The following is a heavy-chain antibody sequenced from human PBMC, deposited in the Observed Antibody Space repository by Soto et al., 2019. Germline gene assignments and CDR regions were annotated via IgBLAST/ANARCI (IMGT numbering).Heavy chain of an antibody. CDR1: GFSLNTSGVG. CDR2: IYWDDDK. J-gene: IGHJ6*03. D-gene: IGHD4-17*01. CDR3: AHRSGRGDYGYYMDV. V-gene: IGHV2-5*02. Sequence: QITLKESGPTLVKPPQTLTLTCTFSGFSLNTSGVGVGRIRQPPGKALEWLALIYWDDDKRYSPSLKSRLTITKDTSKNHVVLTMTNMDPVDTATYYCAHRSGRGDYGYYMDVWGKGTTVTVSS.